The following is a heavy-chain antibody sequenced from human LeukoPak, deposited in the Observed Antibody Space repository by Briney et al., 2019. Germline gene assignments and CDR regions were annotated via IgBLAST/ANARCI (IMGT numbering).Heavy chain of an antibody. CDR2: IHHSGTT. V-gene: IGHV4-4*02. J-gene: IGHJ4*02. Sequence: PSETLSLTCAVSGGSISSDIWRSWVRQPPGKGLEWIGEIHHSGTTAFKPSLKSRVIMSVDTSTNHFSLKLSSVTAADTAVYYCLSAYGDHIYGDHWGQGTLVIVSS. CDR3: LSAYGDHIYGDH. D-gene: IGHD4-17*01. CDR1: GGSISSDIW.